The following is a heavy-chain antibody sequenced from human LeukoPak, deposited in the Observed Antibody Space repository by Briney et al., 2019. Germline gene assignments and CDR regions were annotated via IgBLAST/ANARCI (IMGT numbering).Heavy chain of an antibody. J-gene: IGHJ1*01. D-gene: IGHD3-22*01. CDR1: GGSISSSSYY. CDR3: ARQFYESRSPHAKYFQQ. Sequence: SESLSLTCSVSGGSISSSSYYWGWIRQAPGRGLEWIANIYYSGSTYYSPSLKSRVTISVDTSKNQFSLKLNSVTAADTAVYYCARQFYESRSPHAKYFQQWGQGTLVTVSS. CDR2: IYYSGST. V-gene: IGHV4-39*01.